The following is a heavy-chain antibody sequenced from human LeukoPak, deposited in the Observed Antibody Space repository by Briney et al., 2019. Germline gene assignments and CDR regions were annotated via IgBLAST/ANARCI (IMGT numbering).Heavy chain of an antibody. J-gene: IGHJ4*02. CDR2: IRYDGSNK. Sequence: GGSLRLSCAASGFTFSSYGMHWVRQAPGKGLEWVAFIRYDGSNKYYADSVKGRFTISRDNSKNTLYLQMNSLRAEDTAVYYCAKDQEYCSSTSCYVIHSFDYWGQGTLVT. V-gene: IGHV3-30*02. CDR1: GFTFSSYG. CDR3: AKDQEYCSSTSCYVIHSFDY. D-gene: IGHD2-2*01.